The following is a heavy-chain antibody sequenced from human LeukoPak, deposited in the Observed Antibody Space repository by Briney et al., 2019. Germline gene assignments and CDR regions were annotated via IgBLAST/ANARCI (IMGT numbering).Heavy chain of an antibody. Sequence: GGSLRLSCAASGFTFSSHSVNWVRQAPGKGLEWLSYITGSSSLIYYADSVKGRFTTSRDNAKNSVYLHMNSLRVEGTAVYYCARVGLLHYPMDYWGRGALLTASS. J-gene: IGHJ4*02. CDR3: ARVGLLHYPMDY. V-gene: IGHV3-48*04. CDR1: GFTFSSHS. D-gene: IGHD1-26*01. CDR2: ITGSSSLI.